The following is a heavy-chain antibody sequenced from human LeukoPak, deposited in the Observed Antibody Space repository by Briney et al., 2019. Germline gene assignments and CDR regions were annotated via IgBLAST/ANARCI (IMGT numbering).Heavy chain of an antibody. CDR1: GFTFDDYA. D-gene: IGHD2/OR15-2a*01. CDR2: ISGDGGST. J-gene: IGHJ4*02. Sequence: HPGGSLRLSCAASGFTFDDYAMHWVRQAPGKGLEWVSLISGDGGSTYYADSVKGRFTISRDNAKNSLYLQMNSLRDEDTAVYYCARVSNTYYFDYWGQGTLVTVSS. CDR3: ARVSNTYYFDY. V-gene: IGHV3-43*02.